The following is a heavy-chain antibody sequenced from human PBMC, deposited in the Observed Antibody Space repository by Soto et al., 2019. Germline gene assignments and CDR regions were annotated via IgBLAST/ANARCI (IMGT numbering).Heavy chain of an antibody. CDR2: ISYDGSNK. CDR1: GFTFSSYG. CDR3: AKAGGSVVVPAADWFDP. J-gene: IGHJ5*02. Sequence: QVQLVESGGGVVQPGRSLRLSCAASGFTFSSYGMHWVRQAPGKGLEWVAVISYDGSNKYYADSVKGRFTISRDNSKNTLYLQMNSLRAEDTAVYYCAKAGGSVVVPAADWFDPWGQGTLVTVSS. D-gene: IGHD2-2*01. V-gene: IGHV3-30*18.